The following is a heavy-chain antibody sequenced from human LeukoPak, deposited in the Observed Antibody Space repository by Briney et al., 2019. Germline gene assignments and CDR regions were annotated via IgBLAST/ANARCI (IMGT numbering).Heavy chain of an antibody. Sequence: SETLSLTCTVSGGSISSSSYYWGWIRQPPGKGLEWIGSIYYSGSTYYNPSLKSRVTISVDTSKNQFSLKLSSVTAADTAMYYCARGTLYSGWSYYFDYWGQGSQVTVSS. CDR3: ARGTLYSGWSYYFDY. CDR2: IYYSGST. CDR1: GGSISSSSYY. D-gene: IGHD6-19*01. V-gene: IGHV4-39*01. J-gene: IGHJ4*02.